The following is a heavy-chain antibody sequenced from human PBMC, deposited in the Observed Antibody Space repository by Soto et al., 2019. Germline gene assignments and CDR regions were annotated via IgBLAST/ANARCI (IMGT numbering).Heavy chain of an antibody. CDR1: GGTFSSYT. D-gene: IGHD4-4*01. CDR2: IIPILGIA. Sequence: ASVKVSCKASGGTFSSYTISWVRQAPGQGLEWMGRIIPILGIANYAQKFQGRVTITADKSTSTAYMELSSLRSEDTAVYYCARAPDDYSNSHWFDPWGQGTLVTVSS. V-gene: IGHV1-69*02. J-gene: IGHJ5*02. CDR3: ARAPDDYSNSHWFDP.